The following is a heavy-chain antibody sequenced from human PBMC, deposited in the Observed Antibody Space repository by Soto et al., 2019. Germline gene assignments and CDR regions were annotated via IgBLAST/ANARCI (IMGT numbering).Heavy chain of an antibody. J-gene: IGHJ6*02. CDR3: ARDQVGAFYYYGMDV. Sequence: EVQLVESGGGLVKPGGSLRLSCAASGFTFSSYSMNWVRQAPGKGLEWVSSISSSSSYIYYADSVKGRFTISRDNAKNSLYLQMNSLRAEDTAVYYCARDQVGAFYYYGMDVWGQGTTVTVSS. D-gene: IGHD1-26*01. CDR1: GFTFSSYS. CDR2: ISSSSSYI. V-gene: IGHV3-21*01.